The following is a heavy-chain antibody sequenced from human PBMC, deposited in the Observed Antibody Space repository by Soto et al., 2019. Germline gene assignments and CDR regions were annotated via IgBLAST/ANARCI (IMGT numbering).Heavy chain of an antibody. CDR1: GDTFSSYA. J-gene: IGHJ4*02. CDR3: ARGVVPAANEEYYFDY. V-gene: IGHV1-69*01. Sequence: QVQLVQSGAEVKKPGSSVKVSCKASGDTFSSYAISWVRQAPGQGLEWMGVIIPIFGTANYAQQFQGRVTITADESTSTAYMDLRSLRSEDTAVYYCARGVVPAANEEYYFDYWGQGTLVTVSS. D-gene: IGHD2-2*01. CDR2: IIPIFGTA.